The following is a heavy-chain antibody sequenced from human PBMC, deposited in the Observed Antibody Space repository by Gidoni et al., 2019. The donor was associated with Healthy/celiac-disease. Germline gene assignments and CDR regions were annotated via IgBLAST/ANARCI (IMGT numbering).Heavy chain of an antibody. CDR3: AREDRGVVVIGSDAFDI. D-gene: IGHD3-22*01. J-gene: IGHJ3*02. CDR2: IYYSGST. Sequence: QVQLQESGPGLVKPSQTLSLTCTVSGGSISSGGYYWSWIRQHPGKDLEWIGYIYYSGSTYYNPSLKSRVTISVDTSKNQFSLKLSSVTAADTAVYYCAREDRGVVVIGSDAFDIWGQGTMVTVSS. CDR1: GGSISSGGYY. V-gene: IGHV4-31*03.